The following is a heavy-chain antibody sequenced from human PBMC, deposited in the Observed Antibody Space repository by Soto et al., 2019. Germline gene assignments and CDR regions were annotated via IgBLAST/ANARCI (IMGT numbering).Heavy chain of an antibody. CDR2: FSSDGSR. V-gene: IGHV3-66*01. J-gene: IGHJ4*02. Sequence: EVQLVESGGGLVQPGGSLTLSCAAFGFTVNNLYMTWVRQAPGKGLEWVSVFSSDGSRYYADSVQGRFTISKDYSKNTMYLEINSLRAGDTAVYYCARDIFGASYDFCHGGQGTLVTVSS. CDR3: ARDIFGASYDFCH. CDR1: GFTVNNLY. D-gene: IGHD3-3*01.